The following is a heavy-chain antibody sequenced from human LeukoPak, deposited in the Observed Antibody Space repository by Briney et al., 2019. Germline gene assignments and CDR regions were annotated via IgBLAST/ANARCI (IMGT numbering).Heavy chain of an antibody. J-gene: IGHJ2*01. CDR2: ISYDGSNK. V-gene: IGHV3-30-3*01. Sequence: GGSLRLSCAASGFTFSSYAMHWVRQAPGKGLEWVAVISYDGSNKYYADSVKGRFTISRDNSKNTLYLRMNSLRAEDTAVYYCARDSIGYYDFWSGYYKNGEDWYFDLWGRGTLVTVSS. CDR1: GFTFSSYA. D-gene: IGHD3-3*01. CDR3: ARDSIGYYDFWSGYYKNGEDWYFDL.